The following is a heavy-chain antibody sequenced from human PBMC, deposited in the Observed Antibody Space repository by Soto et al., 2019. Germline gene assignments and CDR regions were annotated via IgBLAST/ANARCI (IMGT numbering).Heavy chain of an antibody. CDR1: GGSISSYY. CDR3: AREKADDGDYAGAFDI. V-gene: IGHV4-59*01. Sequence: SETLSLTCTVSGGSISSYYWSWIRQPPGKGLEWIGYVYYSGGTNYNPSLKSRVTISVDTSKNQFSLKLRSVTAADTAVYYCAREKADDGDYAGAFDIWGQGTMVTVSS. J-gene: IGHJ3*02. D-gene: IGHD4-17*01. CDR2: VYYSGGT.